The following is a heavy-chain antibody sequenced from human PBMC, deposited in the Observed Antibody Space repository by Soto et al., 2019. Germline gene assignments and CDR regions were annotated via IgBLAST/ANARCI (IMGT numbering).Heavy chain of an antibody. CDR1: GFTFSSYS. CDR2: ISSSISYI. Sequence: PGGSLRLSCAASGFTFSSYSMNWVRQAPGKGLEWVSSISSSISYIYYTDSVKGRFTISRDNAKNSLYLQMNSLRAEDTAVYYCARSLYGGPYGMDVWGQGTTVTVSS. J-gene: IGHJ6*02. CDR3: ARSLYGGPYGMDV. D-gene: IGHD4-17*01. V-gene: IGHV3-21*01.